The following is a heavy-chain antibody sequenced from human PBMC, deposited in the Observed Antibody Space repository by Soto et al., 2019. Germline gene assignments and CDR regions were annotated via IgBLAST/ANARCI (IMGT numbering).Heavy chain of an antibody. CDR1: GDSVSSNRAA. CDR3: AREYYGSGSQMPLYYYYYGMDV. Sequence: SQTLSLTCAISGDSVSSNRAAWNWIRQSPSRGLEWLGRTYYRSKWYNDYAVSVKSRITINPDTSKNQFSLQLNSVTPEDTAVYYCAREYYGSGSQMPLYYYYYGMDVWGQGTTVTVSS. CDR2: TYYRSKWYN. J-gene: IGHJ6*02. D-gene: IGHD3-10*01. V-gene: IGHV6-1*01.